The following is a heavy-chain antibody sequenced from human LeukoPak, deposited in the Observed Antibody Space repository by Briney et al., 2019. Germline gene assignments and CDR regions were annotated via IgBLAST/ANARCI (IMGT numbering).Heavy chain of an antibody. CDR3: ARGGPSYNWNDAGDY. V-gene: IGHV3-30*04. CDR2: ISYDGSNK. J-gene: IGHJ4*02. D-gene: IGHD1-1*01. Sequence: GRSLRLSCAASGFTFSSYAMHWVRQAPGKGLEGVAVISYDGSNKYYADSVKGRFTISRDNSKSTLYLQMNSLRAEDTAVYYCARGGPSYNWNDAGDYWGQGTLVTVSS. CDR1: GFTFSSYA.